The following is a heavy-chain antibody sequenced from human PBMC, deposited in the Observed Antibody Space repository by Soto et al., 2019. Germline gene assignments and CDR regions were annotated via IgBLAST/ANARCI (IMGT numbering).Heavy chain of an antibody. J-gene: IGHJ3*02. CDR1: GFTFSSYW. V-gene: IGHV3-74*01. D-gene: IGHD6-19*01. CDR2: INSDGSSI. CDR3: ASPGIAVAGTWDAFDI. Sequence: GGSLRLSCAASGFTFSSYWMHWVRQAPGKGLVWVSRINSDGSSISYADSVKGRFTISRDNAKNTLYLQMNSLRAEDTAVYYCASPGIAVAGTWDAFDIWGQGTMVTVSS.